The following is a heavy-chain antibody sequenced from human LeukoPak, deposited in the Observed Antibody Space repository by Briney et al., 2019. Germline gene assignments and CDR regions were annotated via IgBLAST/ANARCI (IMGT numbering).Heavy chain of an antibody. CDR1: GFTFSSYA. V-gene: IGHV3-23*01. D-gene: IGHD4-17*01. Sequence: GGALRLSCAASGFTFSSYAMSWVRQAPGKGLKWVSTISGCGGNTNYADSVKGRFTISRDNSKNTLYLQMNSLRAEDTAVYYCAKVGGDSDYYYYYMDVWGKGTTVTVSS. J-gene: IGHJ6*03. CDR3: AKVGGDSDYYYYYMDV. CDR2: ISGCGGNT.